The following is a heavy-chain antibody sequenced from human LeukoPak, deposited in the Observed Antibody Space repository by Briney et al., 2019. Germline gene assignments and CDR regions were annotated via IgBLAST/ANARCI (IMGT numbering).Heavy chain of an antibody. Sequence: SETLSLTCTVSGGSISSYYWSWIRQPPGKGLEWIGYVYYSGSTNYNPSLKSRVTISVDTSKNQFSLKLSSVTAADTAVYYCARVSWGSYPGFDYWGQGTLVTVSS. CDR1: GGSISSYY. CDR2: VYYSGST. J-gene: IGHJ4*02. D-gene: IGHD7-27*01. CDR3: ARVSWGSYPGFDY. V-gene: IGHV4-59*01.